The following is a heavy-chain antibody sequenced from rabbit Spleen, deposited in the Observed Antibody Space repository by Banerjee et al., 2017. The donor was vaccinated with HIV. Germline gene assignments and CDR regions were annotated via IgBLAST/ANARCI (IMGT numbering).Heavy chain of an antibody. D-gene: IGHD4-1*01. J-gene: IGHJ4*01. CDR1: GFSFSSSYY. V-gene: IGHV1S40*01. Sequence: QSLEASGGALVKPGASLTLTCTASGFSFSSSYYMCWVRQAPGKGLEWIACINTATGKPVYATWAKGRFTISTTSSTTVTLQMTSLTAADTATYFCARDLAGAIGWNFYLWGQGTLVTVS. CDR3: ARDLAGAIGWNFYL. CDR2: INTATGKP.